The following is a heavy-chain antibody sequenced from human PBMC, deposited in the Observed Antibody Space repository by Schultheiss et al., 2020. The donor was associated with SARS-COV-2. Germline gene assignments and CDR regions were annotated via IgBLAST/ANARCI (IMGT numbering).Heavy chain of an antibody. CDR2: IYYSGST. J-gene: IGHJ1*01. CDR1: GGSISSGGYY. CDR3: ARGPPSWAGNTAFSQH. V-gene: IGHV4-31*01. Sequence: SETLSLTCTVSGGSISSGGYYWSWIRQPPGKGLEWIGYIYYSGSTYYNPSLKSLVTISVDTSKNQFSLKLSSVTAADTAVYYCARGPPSWAGNTAFSQHWGQGTLVTVSS. D-gene: IGHD5-18*01.